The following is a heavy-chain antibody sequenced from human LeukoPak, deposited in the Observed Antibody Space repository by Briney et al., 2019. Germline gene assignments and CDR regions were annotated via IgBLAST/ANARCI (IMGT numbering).Heavy chain of an antibody. CDR2: ISGSGGST. CDR1: GFTFSSYA. D-gene: IGHD3-3*01. CDR3: SKDNDFWSGFGDACDI. J-gene: IGHJ3*02. V-gene: IGHV3-23*01. Sequence: GGSLRLSCAASGFTFSSYAMSWVRQAPGKGLEWVSAISGSGGSTYYADSVKGRFTISRDNSKNTLYLQMNSLRAEDTPVYYCSKDNDFWSGFGDACDIGGQETRVSV.